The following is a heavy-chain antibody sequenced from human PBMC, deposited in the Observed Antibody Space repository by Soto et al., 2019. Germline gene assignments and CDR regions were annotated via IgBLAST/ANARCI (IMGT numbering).Heavy chain of an antibody. J-gene: IGHJ4*02. V-gene: IGHV4-31*03. CDR3: ARGAVYYDSSGYFSY. CDR2: IYYIGST. D-gene: IGHD3-22*01. CDR1: GGSISSGGYY. Sequence: QVQLQESGPGLVKPSQTLSLTCTVSGGSISSGGYYWSWIRQHPGKGLEWIGYIYYIGSTYYNPSLKSRVTISVDTAKNQFSLKLSSVTAADTAVYYCARGAVYYDSSGYFSYWGQGTLVTVSS.